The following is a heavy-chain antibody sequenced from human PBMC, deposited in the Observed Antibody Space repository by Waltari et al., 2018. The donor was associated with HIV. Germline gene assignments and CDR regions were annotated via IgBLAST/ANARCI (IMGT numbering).Heavy chain of an antibody. Sequence: QVQLVQSGAEVKKPGASVKVSCKASGYTFPAYYMHWVRQAPGQGLEWSGWINPDSVGTNYAQKFQGRVTMTRDTSISTAYMELSRLGSDDTAVYYCARDDCSGGSCLDYWGQGTLVTVSS. V-gene: IGHV1-2*02. D-gene: IGHD2-15*01. CDR3: ARDDCSGGSCLDY. CDR2: INPDSVGT. CDR1: GYTFPAYY. J-gene: IGHJ4*02.